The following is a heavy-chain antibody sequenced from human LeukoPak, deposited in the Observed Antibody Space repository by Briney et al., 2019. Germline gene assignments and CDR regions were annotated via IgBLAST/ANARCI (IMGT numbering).Heavy chain of an antibody. CDR1: GFTFSSYA. D-gene: IGHD3-10*01. J-gene: IGHJ4*02. CDR2: ISGSGGST. CDR3: AKTLHWGVNYYGSGSYYLDY. V-gene: IGHV3-23*01. Sequence: GGSLRLSCAASGFTFSSYAMSWVRQAPGKGLEWVSAISGSGGSTYYADSVKGRFTISRDNSKNTLYLQMNSLRAEDTAVYYCAKTLHWGVNYYGSGSYYLDYWGQGTLVTVSS.